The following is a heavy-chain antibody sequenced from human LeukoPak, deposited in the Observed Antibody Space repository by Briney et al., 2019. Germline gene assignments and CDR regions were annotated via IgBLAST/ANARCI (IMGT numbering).Heavy chain of an antibody. D-gene: IGHD3-10*01. V-gene: IGHV4-39*01. CDR2: IYYRGSA. J-gene: IGHJ4*02. CDR3: ARRVLLWFGESQYYFDY. Sequence: SETLSLTCTVSGGSISNSDYYWGWIRQPPGKGLEWIGSIYYRGSAYYNPSLEGRLTLSIDTPKNQFSLRLSSVTAGDTAIYYCARRVLLWFGESQYYFDYWGQGTLVTVSS. CDR1: GGSISNSDYY.